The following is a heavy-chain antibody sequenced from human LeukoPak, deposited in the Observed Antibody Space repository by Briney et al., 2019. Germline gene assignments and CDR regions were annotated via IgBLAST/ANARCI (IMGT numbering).Heavy chain of an antibody. J-gene: IGHJ4*02. Sequence: SETLSLTCTVSGGSISSGSYYWSWIRQPAGKGLEWIGRIYTSGSTNYNPSLKSRVTISVDTSKNQFSLKLSSVTAADTAVYYCARTTYSSTLDYWGQGTLVTVSS. CDR3: ARTTYSSTLDY. CDR1: GGSISSGSYY. CDR2: IYTSGST. V-gene: IGHV4-61*02. D-gene: IGHD6-13*01.